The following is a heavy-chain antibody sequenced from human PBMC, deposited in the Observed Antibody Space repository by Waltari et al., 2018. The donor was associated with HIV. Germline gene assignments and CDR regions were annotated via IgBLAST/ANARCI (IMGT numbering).Heavy chain of an antibody. Sequence: EVQLVESGGGLVKPGGSLRPSCAASGFTFSSYSMNWVRPAPGKGLEWVSSISSSSSYIYYADSVKGRFTISRDNAKNSLYLQMNSLRAEDTAVYYCARDLRTGYSYGSSFDYWGQGTLVTVSS. D-gene: IGHD5-18*01. V-gene: IGHV3-21*01. CDR1: GFTFSSYS. CDR3: ARDLRTGYSYGSSFDY. J-gene: IGHJ4*02. CDR2: ISSSSSYI.